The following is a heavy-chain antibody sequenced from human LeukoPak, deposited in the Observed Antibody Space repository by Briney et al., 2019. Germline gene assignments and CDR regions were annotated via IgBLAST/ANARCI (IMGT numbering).Heavy chain of an antibody. D-gene: IGHD2-2*01. CDR3: ASARTTAFMDV. J-gene: IGHJ6*04. V-gene: IGHV4-4*07. CDR2: IYTSGST. CDR1: GGSISSYY. Sequence: SETLSLTCTVSGGSISSYYWSWIRQPTGKGLEWIGRIYTSGSTNYNPSLKSRVTMPVDTSKNQFSLKLSSVTAADTAAYYCASARTTAFMDVWGKGTTVTVSS.